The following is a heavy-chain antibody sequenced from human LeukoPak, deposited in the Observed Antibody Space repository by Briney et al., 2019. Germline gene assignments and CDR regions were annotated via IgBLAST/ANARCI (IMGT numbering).Heavy chain of an antibody. J-gene: IGHJ4*02. D-gene: IGHD3-22*01. CDR2: IYHSGST. CDR3: ARVDTYDYYDSSGSPKRAFDY. CDR1: GYSISSGYY. Sequence: PSETLSLTCAVSGYSISSGYYWGWIRQPPGKGLEWIGSIYHSGSTYYNPSLKSRVTISVDTSKNQFSLKLSSVPAADTAVYYCARVDTYDYYDSSGSPKRAFDYWGQGTLVTVSS. V-gene: IGHV4-38-2*01.